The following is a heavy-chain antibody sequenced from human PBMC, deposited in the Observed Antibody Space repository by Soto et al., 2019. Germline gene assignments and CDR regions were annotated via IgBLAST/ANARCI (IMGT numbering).Heavy chain of an antibody. CDR3: TRDIGGKGEY. CDR1: GFTFSSYW. CDR2: IDEYGSTI. V-gene: IGHV3-74*01. Sequence: GGSLRLSCAASGFTFSSYWMHWVRQVPGKGLLWVSRIDEYGSTINYADSVKGRCTISRDNARNTLYLEMGSLRAEDTALYYCTRDIGGKGEYWGPGTLVPVSS. D-gene: IGHD3-16*01. J-gene: IGHJ4*02.